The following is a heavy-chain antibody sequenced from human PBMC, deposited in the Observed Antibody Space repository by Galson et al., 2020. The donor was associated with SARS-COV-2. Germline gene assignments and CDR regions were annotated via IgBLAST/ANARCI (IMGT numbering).Heavy chain of an antibody. J-gene: IGHJ5*02. CDR2: IYYSGST. V-gene: IGHV4-39*01. D-gene: IGHD2-21*02. CDR3: ARHPLFVVVTAISGWFDP. Sequence: ASETLSLTCTVSGGSISSSSYYWGWIRQPPGKGLEWIGSIYYSGSTYYNPSLKSLVTISVDTSKNQFSLKLSSVTAADTAVYYCARHPLFVVVTAISGWFDPWGQGTLVTVSS. CDR1: GGSISSSSYY.